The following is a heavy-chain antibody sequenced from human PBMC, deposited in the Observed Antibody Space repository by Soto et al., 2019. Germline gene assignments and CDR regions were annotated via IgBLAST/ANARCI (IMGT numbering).Heavy chain of an antibody. CDR2: IDPSDSYT. CDR1: GYSFTSYW. CDR3: VRTTYFSDSSGYTRCFDY. J-gene: IGHJ4*02. V-gene: IGHV5-10-1*01. Sequence: PGESLKISCKGSGYSFTSYWISWVRQMPGKGLEWMGRIDPSDSYTNYSPPFQGHVTISADKSISTAYLQWSSLKASDTAVYYCVRTTYFSDSSGYTRCFDYWGQGTLVTVSS. D-gene: IGHD3-22*01.